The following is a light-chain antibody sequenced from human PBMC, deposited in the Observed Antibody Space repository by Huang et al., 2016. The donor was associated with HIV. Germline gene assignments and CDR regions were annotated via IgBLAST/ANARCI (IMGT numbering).Light chain of an antibody. CDR3: QQAVTFPLT. Sequence: DIQMTQSPSSVSASVGERVSFTCRASQYINRWLAWYKMKPGVATKLMIYAASILQRGVPSRFRGSGSGTDFTLTISNVQAEDFATYYCQQAVTFPLTFGGGTKVELK. CDR1: QYINRW. V-gene: IGKV1-12*01. J-gene: IGKJ4*02. CDR2: AAS.